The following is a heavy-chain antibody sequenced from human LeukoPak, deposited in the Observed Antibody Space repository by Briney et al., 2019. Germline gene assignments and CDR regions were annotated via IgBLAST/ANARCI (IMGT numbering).Heavy chain of an antibody. D-gene: IGHD3-3*01. J-gene: IGHJ4*02. CDR3: ARDRPSYYDFWSGYYLLDY. CDR1: GFTFSSYG. CDR2: ISYDGSNK. Sequence: PGGSLRLSCAASGFTFSSYGMHWVRQAPGKGLEWVAVISYDGSNKYYADSVKGRFTISRDDSKNSVYLQMNSLRAEDTAVYYCARDRPSYYDFWSGYYLLDYWGQGTLVTVSS. V-gene: IGHV3-30*03.